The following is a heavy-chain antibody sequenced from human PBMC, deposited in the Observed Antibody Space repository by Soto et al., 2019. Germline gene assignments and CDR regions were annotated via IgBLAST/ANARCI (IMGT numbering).Heavy chain of an antibody. CDR1: GYTFTSYG. CDR2: ISAYNGNT. Sequence: ASVKVSCKASGYTFTSYGISWVRQAPGQGLEWMGWISAYNGNTNYAQKLQGRVTMTTDTSTSTAYMELRSLRSDDTAVYYCAKRNLRSGYENWFGPWGQGTLVTVSS. CDR3: AKRNLRSGYENWFGP. V-gene: IGHV1-18*04. J-gene: IGHJ5*02. D-gene: IGHD3-3*01.